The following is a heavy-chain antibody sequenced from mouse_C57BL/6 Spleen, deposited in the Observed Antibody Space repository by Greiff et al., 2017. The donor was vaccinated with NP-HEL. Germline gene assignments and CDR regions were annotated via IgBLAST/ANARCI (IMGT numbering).Heavy chain of an antibody. D-gene: IGHD1-1*01. CDR3: ARREGYGSSYVLPGFAY. CDR1: GYSFTDYN. J-gene: IGHJ3*01. CDR2: INPNYGTT. Sequence: EVQLQQSGPELVKPGASVKISCKASGYSFTDYNMNWVKQSNGKSLEWIGVINPNYGTTSYNQKFKGKATLTVDQSSSTAYMQLNSLTSEDSAVYYCARREGYGSSYVLPGFAYWGQGTLVTVSA. V-gene: IGHV1-39*01.